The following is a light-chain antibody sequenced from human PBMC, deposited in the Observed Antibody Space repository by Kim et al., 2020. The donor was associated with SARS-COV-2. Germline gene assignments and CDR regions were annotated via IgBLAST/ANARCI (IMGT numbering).Light chain of an antibody. V-gene: IGLV3-25*03. Sequence: STGQTARITGSGDALPKQYAYWYQQKPGQAPVLVIYKDSERPSGIPERFSGSSSGTTVTLTISGVQAEDEADYYCQSADSSGTYVVFGGGTQLTVL. CDR2: KDS. CDR1: ALPKQY. CDR3: QSADSSGTYVV. J-gene: IGLJ2*01.